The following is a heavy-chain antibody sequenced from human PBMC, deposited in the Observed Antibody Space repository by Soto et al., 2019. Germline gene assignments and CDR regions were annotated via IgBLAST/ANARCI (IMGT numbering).Heavy chain of an antibody. Sequence: PGGSLRLSCAASGFTFRSYAMHWVRQAPGKALEWVAVIPFDGSYKYYADSMKGRFTISRDNSKDTIYLQMDTLSADDTAVYYCARAPNSGTYVPGYWGQGTLVTVSS. CDR1: GFTFRSYA. CDR2: IPFDGSYK. V-gene: IGHV3-30*03. D-gene: IGHD1-26*01. CDR3: ARAPNSGTYVPGY. J-gene: IGHJ4*02.